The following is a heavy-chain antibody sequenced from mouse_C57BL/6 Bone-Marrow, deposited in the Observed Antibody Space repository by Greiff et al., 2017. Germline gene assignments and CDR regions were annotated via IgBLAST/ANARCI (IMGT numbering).Heavy chain of an antibody. CDR3: ARPYGIYWYVDV. J-gene: IGHJ1*03. Sequence: DVKLVESGGDLVKPGGSLKLSCAASGFTFSSYGMSWVRQTPDKRLEWVATISSGGSYTYYPDSVKGRFTISRDNAKNTLYLQMSNLKSEDTAMYYCARPYGIYWYVDVWGTGTTVTVSS. CDR2: ISSGGSYT. V-gene: IGHV5-6*02. D-gene: IGHD2-10*02. CDR1: GFTFSSYG.